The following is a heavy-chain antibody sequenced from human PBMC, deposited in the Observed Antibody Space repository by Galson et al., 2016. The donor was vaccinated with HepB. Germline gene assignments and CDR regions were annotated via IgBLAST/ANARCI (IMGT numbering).Heavy chain of an antibody. CDR2: INPRGGGT. V-gene: IGHV1-46*01. CDR1: GYTFTNYY. CDR3: ARDESGFSRVVPLDF. J-gene: IGHJ4*02. D-gene: IGHD2-15*01. Sequence: SVKVSCKASGYTFTNYYMHWVRQAPGQGLEWMGIINPRGGGTSYAQKFEGRVTMTTDTFTSTVYMELSTLRSDDTAIYYCARDESGFSRVVPLDFWGQGTLITVSS.